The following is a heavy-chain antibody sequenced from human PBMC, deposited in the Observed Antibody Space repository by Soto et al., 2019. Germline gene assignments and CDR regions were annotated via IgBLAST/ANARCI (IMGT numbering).Heavy chain of an antibody. Sequence: PSETLSLTCTVSGGSITGYYWSWIRQPPGKGPEWIGNIHYSGSTNYNPSLKSRVTISVDTSKNQFSLKLSSVTAADTAVYYCVKGEYYYDSSGYYPFDYWGQGTLVTVS. CDR1: GGSITGYY. CDR3: VKGEYYYDSSGYYPFDY. D-gene: IGHD3-22*01. V-gene: IGHV4-59*01. J-gene: IGHJ4*02. CDR2: IHYSGST.